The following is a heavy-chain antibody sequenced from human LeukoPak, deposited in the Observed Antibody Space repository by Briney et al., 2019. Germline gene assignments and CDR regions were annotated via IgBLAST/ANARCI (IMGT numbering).Heavy chain of an antibody. D-gene: IGHD5-24*01. J-gene: IGHJ3*02. CDR2: ISGSGAGT. V-gene: IGHV3-23*01. CDR3: AIRDGGYNSVGAFDI. CDR1: GFTSRNCA. Sequence: GGSLRLSCAASGFTSRNCAISWVRQAPGKGLEWVSLISGSGAGTYYADSVKGRFTISRDNSKNTLYLQMNSLRAEDTAVYYCAIRDGGYNSVGAFDIWGQGTMVTVSS.